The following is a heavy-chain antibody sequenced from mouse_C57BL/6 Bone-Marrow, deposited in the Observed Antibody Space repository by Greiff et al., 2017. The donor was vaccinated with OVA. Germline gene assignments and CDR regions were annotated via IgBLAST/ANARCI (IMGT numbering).Heavy chain of an antibody. J-gene: IGHJ2*01. CDR3: ARDRWAFDY. V-gene: IGHV5-4*01. CDR1: GFTFSSYA. Sequence: EVHLVESGGGLVKPGGSLKLSCAASGFTFSSYAMSWVRQTPEKRLEWVATISDGGSYTDYPDNVKGRFTISRDNAKNNLYLQMSHLKSEDTAMYYCARDRWAFDYWGQGTTLTVSS. D-gene: IGHD1-1*02. CDR2: ISDGGSYT.